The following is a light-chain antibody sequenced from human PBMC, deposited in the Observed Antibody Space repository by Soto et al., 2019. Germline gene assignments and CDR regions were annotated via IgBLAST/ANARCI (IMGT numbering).Light chain of an antibody. V-gene: IGKV1-39*01. CDR1: QSIGKH. CDR3: QQGYTSVIT. CDR2: AAS. Sequence: IQMTQSPSSLSASVGDRVTITCRSSQSIGKHLNWYQQKPGKAPKFLIYAASNLQSGVPSRFSGSGSGTDFTLTVNSLQPEDFATYYCQQGYTSVITFGQGTRLEIK. J-gene: IGKJ5*01.